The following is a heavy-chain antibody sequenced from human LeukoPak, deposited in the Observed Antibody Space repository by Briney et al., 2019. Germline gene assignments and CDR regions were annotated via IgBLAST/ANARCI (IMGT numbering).Heavy chain of an antibody. CDR3: ATAYRIAATPTYAPY. Sequence: ASVKVSCKASGYTFTSYGISWVRQAPGQGLEWMGWISAYNGNTNYAQKLQGRVTMTTDTSTSTAYMELSSLRSEDTAVYYCATAYRIAATPTYAPYWGQGTLVTVSS. CDR1: GYTFTSYG. J-gene: IGHJ4*02. CDR2: ISAYNGNT. V-gene: IGHV1-18*01. D-gene: IGHD6-13*01.